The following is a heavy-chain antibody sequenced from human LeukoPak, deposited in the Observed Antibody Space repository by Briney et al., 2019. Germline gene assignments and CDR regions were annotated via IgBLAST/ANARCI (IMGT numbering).Heavy chain of an antibody. V-gene: IGHV3-48*03. CDR1: GFTFSSYE. D-gene: IGHD3-16*01. CDR2: ISSSGSTI. J-gene: IGHJ5*02. CDR3: AREFTLNWFDP. Sequence: GGSLRLCCAASGFTFSSYEMNWVRQAPGKGLEWVSYISSSGSTIYYADSVKGRFTISRDNAKNSLYLQMNSLRAEDTAVYYCAREFTLNWFDPWGQGTLVTVSS.